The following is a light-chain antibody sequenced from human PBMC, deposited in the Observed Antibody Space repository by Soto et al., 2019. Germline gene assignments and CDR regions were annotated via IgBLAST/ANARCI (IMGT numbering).Light chain of an antibody. CDR2: QDN. V-gene: IGLV3-1*01. J-gene: IGLJ2*01. CDR3: QVWDSSTVV. CDR1: KLGDKY. Sequence: SYELNQPPSVSVSPGQTASITCSGDKLGDKYACWYQQKPGQSPVRVIYQDNKRPSGIPERFSGSNSGNTATLTITGTQAMDEADYYCQVWDSSTVVFGGGTTLTVL.